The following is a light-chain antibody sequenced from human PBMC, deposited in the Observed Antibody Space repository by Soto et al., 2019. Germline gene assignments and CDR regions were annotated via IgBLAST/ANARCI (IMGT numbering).Light chain of an antibody. CDR1: QSVSSK. Sequence: EIVMTQSPATLSVSPGERATLSCRASQSVSSKLARYQQKPGQAPRLLIYRASTRATDIPARFSGSGSGTEFTLTISSRQSEDVAVYYCQQYNNGPPATFGQGTRVEIK. CDR3: QQYNNGPPAT. J-gene: IGKJ1*01. V-gene: IGKV3-15*01. CDR2: RAS.